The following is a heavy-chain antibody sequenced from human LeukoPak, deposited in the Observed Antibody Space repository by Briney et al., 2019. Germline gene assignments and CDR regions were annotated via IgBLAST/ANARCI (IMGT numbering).Heavy chain of an antibody. CDR3: AKDLYRGVGGMLDY. D-gene: IGHD3-16*01. Sequence: GRSLRLSCAASGFIFSTYGMHWVRQGPGKGLEWVALISFDGRKKDYADPVKGRFTISRDNSKNTLYLQMNSVRPEDTAVYYCAKDLYRGVGGMLDYWGQGTLATVSS. V-gene: IGHV3-30*18. J-gene: IGHJ4*02. CDR1: GFIFSTYG. CDR2: ISFDGRKK.